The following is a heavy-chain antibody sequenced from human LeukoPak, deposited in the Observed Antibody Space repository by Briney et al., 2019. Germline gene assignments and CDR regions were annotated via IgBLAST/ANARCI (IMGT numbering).Heavy chain of an antibody. CDR3: ARSYIVVVPAAMYSGMDV. Sequence: ASVKVSCKASGYTFTSYYMHWVRQAPGQGLEWMGIINPSGGSTSYAQKFQGRVTMTRDTSTSTVYKELSSLRSEDTAVYYCARSYIVVVPAAMYSGMDVWGQGTTVTVSS. CDR2: INPSGGST. D-gene: IGHD2-2*01. V-gene: IGHV1-46*01. J-gene: IGHJ6*02. CDR1: GYTFTSYY.